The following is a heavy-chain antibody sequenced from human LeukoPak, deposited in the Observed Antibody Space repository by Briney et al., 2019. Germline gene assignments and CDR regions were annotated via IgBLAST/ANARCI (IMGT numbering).Heavy chain of an antibody. CDR2: IYYSGST. CDR1: GGSINNYY. D-gene: IGHD3-22*01. V-gene: IGHV4-59*01. Sequence: SETLSLTCTVSGGSINNYYWSWIRQSPGKGLEWIGYIYYSGSTNYNPSLKSRVTISVDTSKNQFSLKLSSVTAADTAVYYCARDRWLSGFDAFDIWGQGTMVTVSS. J-gene: IGHJ3*02. CDR3: ARDRWLSGFDAFDI.